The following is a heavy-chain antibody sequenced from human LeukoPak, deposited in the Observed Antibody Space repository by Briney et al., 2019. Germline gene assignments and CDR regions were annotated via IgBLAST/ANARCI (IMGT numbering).Heavy chain of an antibody. CDR2: IYYSGST. Sequence: PSETLSLTCTVPSDSISSSYWSWLRQPPGKGLEWIGYIYYSGSTNYNPSLKSRVAISVDTSKNQFSLKLNSVTAADTAVYYCARGYCSSTICFQYFHHWGQGTLVTVSS. CDR3: ARGYCSSTICFQYFHH. D-gene: IGHD2-2*01. CDR1: SDSISSSY. J-gene: IGHJ1*01. V-gene: IGHV4-59*01.